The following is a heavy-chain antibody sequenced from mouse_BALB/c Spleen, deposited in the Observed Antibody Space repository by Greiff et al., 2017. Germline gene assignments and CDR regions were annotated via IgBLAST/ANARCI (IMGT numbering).Heavy chain of an antibody. Sequence: EVQGVESGPGLVKPSQSLSLTCTVTGYSITSDYAWNWIRQFPGNKLEWMGYISYSGSTSYNPSLKSRISITRDTSKNQFFLQLNSVTTEDTATYYCARSAPPYGNPFAYWGQGTLVTVSA. V-gene: IGHV3-2*02. CDR3: ARSAPPYGNPFAY. D-gene: IGHD2-1*01. J-gene: IGHJ3*01. CDR2: ISYSGST. CDR1: GYSITSDYA.